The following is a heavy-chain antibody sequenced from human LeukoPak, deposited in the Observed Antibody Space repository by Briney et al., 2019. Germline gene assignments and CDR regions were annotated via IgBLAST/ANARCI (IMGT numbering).Heavy chain of an antibody. Sequence: GSLRLSCAASGFTFSSYAMSWVRQAPGKGLEWVGRIKSKTAGGTTDFAAPVKGRFSISRDDSQNMLYLQMNSLTSEDSAVYYCAQGSGQYYEYWGQGTLVTVSS. V-gene: IGHV3-15*01. CDR1: GFTFSSYA. CDR3: AQGSGQYYEY. D-gene: IGHD3-22*01. J-gene: IGHJ4*02. CDR2: IKSKTAGGTT.